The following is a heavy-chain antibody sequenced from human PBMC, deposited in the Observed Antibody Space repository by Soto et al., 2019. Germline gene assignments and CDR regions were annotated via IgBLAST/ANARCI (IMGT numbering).Heavy chain of an antibody. V-gene: IGHV1-8*01. CDR1: GYTFTSYD. J-gene: IGHJ6*02. CDR3: ARWWTYYYDSSGYYYGGRDGMDV. CDR2: MNPNSGNT. D-gene: IGHD3-22*01. Sequence: ASVKVSCKASGYTFTSYDINWVRQATGQGLEWMGWMNPNSGNTGYAQKFQGRVTMTRNTSISTAYMELSSLRSEDTAVYYCARWWTYYYDSSGYYYGGRDGMDVWGQGTTVTVSS.